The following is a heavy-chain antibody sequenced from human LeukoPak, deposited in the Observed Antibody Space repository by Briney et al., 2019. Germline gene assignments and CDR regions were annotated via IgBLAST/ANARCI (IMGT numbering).Heavy chain of an antibody. Sequence: PGGSLRLSCAASGFTFSSYGMHWVRQVPGKGLEWVSGISWSGEYMFYADSVKGRFTISRDNAKNSLYLQMDSLRVEDTALYYCAKEGSVCTNGVCRYFDSWGQGTLVTVSS. D-gene: IGHD2-8*01. CDR1: GFTFSSYG. CDR2: ISWSGEYM. J-gene: IGHJ4*02. V-gene: IGHV3-9*01. CDR3: AKEGSVCTNGVCRYFDS.